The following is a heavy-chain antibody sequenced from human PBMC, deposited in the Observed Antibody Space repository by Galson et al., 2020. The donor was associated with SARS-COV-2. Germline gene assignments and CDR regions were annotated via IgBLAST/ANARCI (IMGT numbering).Heavy chain of an antibody. J-gene: IGHJ4*02. CDR1: GFTSSRYA. D-gene: IGHD5-12*01. Sequence: QAGGSLRLSCEASGFTSSRYAMGWVRQAPGKGLEWVSAISGLSNYYAEPVRGRFTISRDSSKNTVDLQMNILTAEDTAIYYCVRQGVFDSSGYNPFDFWGQGALVTVSS. CDR3: VRQGVFDSSGYNPFDF. V-gene: IGHV3-23*01. CDR2: ISGLSN.